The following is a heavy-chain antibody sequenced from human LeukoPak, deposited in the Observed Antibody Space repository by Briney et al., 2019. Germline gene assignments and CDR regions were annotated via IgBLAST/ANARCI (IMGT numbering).Heavy chain of an antibody. CDR1: GGTFSSYA. V-gene: IGHV1-69*13. Sequence: SVKVSCKASGGTFSSYAISWVRQAPGQGLEWMGGIIPIFGTANYAQKFQGRVMITADESTSTAYMELSSLRSEDTAVYYCARDPSSQLSWSPLYGMDVWGQGTTVTVSS. CDR2: IIPIFGTA. CDR3: ARDPSSQLSWSPLYGMDV. D-gene: IGHD5-18*01. J-gene: IGHJ6*02.